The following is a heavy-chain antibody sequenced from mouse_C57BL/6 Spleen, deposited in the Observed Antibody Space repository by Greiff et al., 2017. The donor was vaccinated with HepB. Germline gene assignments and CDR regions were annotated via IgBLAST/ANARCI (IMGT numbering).Heavy chain of an antibody. D-gene: IGHD1-1*01. CDR3: ARYYGSSSFDY. V-gene: IGHV1-4*01. CDR1: GYTFTSYT. Sequence: VHLVESGAELARPGASVKMSCKASGYTFTSYTMHWVKQRPGQGLEWIGYINPSSGYTKYNQKFKDKATLTADKSSSTAYMQLSSLTSEDSAVYYCARYYGSSSFDYWGQGTTLTVSS. J-gene: IGHJ2*01. CDR2: INPSSGYT.